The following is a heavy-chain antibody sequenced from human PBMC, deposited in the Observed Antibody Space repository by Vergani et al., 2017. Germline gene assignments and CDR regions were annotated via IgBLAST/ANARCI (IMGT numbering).Heavy chain of an antibody. J-gene: IGHJ5*02. D-gene: IGHD3-10*01. V-gene: IGHV4-30-2*01. CDR2: IYHSGST. Sequence: QVQLQESGPGLVKPSQTLSLTCTVSGGSISSGGYSWSWIRQPPGKGLEWIGYIYHSGSTYYNPSLKSRVTISVDRSKNQFSLKLSSVTAADTAVYYCARGSNGGSGSFFNWFDPWGQGTLVTVSS. CDR3: ARGSNGGSGSFFNWFDP. CDR1: GGSISSGGYS.